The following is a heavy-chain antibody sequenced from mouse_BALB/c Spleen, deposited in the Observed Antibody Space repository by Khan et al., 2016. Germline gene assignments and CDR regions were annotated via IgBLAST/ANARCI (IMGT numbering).Heavy chain of an antibody. CDR2: IDPYNGGT. V-gene: IGHV1S135*01. CDR3: ARKDYETIWFAY. Sequence: MQLKESGPELMKPGASVKVSCKASGYSFTDYNMYWVKQSHGKSLEWIGYIDPYNGGTGYNQKFKGKATLTVDKSSSTAFMHLNSLTSEDSAVYYCARKDYETIWFAYWGQGTLVTVSA. D-gene: IGHD2-4*01. J-gene: IGHJ3*01. CDR1: GYSFTDYN.